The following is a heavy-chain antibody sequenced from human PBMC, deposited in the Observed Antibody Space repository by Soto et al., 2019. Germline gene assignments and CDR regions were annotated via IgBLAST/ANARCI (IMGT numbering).Heavy chain of an antibody. Sequence: EVQLVQSGAEVKKPGESLRISCKGSGYSFTSYWISWVRQMPGKGLEWMGRIDPSDSYTNYSPSFQGHVTISADKSISTAYLQWSSLKASDTAMYYCASNPVIAARQGPFYYGMDVWGQGTTVTVSS. CDR3: ASNPVIAARQGPFYYGMDV. D-gene: IGHD6-6*01. V-gene: IGHV5-10-1*03. CDR2: IDPSDSYT. CDR1: GYSFTSYW. J-gene: IGHJ6*02.